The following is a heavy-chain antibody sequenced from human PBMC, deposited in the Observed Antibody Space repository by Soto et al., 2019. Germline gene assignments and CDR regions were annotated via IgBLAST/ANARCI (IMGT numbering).Heavy chain of an antibody. CDR2: IWYDGSNK. Sequence: GGSLRLSCAASGFTFSSYGMHWVRQAPGKGLEWVAVIWYDGSNKYYADYVKGRFTISRDNSKNTLYLQMNSLRAEDTAVYYCARDDYYYGMDVWGQGTTVTVS. J-gene: IGHJ6*02. CDR1: GFTFSSYG. CDR3: ARDDYYYGMDV. V-gene: IGHV3-33*01.